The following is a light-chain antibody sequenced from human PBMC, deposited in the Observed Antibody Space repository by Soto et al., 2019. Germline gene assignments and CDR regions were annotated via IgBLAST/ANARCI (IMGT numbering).Light chain of an antibody. Sequence: DIQMTQSPSFLSASVGDRVTISCRASQSINTYLNWYQQKPGKAPKFLIYGTSDLQSGVPSRFSGGGSGTDFTLTISSLQPEDFATYYCQQSYSTLLITFGQGTRLEVK. V-gene: IGKV1-39*01. CDR1: QSINTY. CDR3: QQSYSTLLIT. J-gene: IGKJ5*01. CDR2: GTS.